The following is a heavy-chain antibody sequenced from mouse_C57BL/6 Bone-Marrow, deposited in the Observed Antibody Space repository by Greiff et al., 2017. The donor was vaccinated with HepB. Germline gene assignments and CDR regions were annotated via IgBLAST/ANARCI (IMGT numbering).Heavy chain of an antibody. Sequence: QLQQPGAELVKPGASVKLSCKASGYTFTSYWMHWVKQRPGQGLEWIGMIHPNSGSTNYNEKFKSKATLTVDKSSSTAYMQLSSLTSEDSAVYYCAREGAASGYYYGSSYWYFDVWGTGTTVTVSS. D-gene: IGHD1-1*01. V-gene: IGHV1-64*01. CDR2: IHPNSGST. CDR3: AREGAASGYYYGSSYWYFDV. CDR1: GYTFTSYW. J-gene: IGHJ1*03.